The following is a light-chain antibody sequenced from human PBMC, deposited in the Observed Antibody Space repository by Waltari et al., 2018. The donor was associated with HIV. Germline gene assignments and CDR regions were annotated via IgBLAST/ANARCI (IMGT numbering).Light chain of an antibody. CDR2: GKN. J-gene: IGLJ1*01. CDR1: NLRTYY. Sequence: SSEVTQDPAVSVALGQTVKITCQGENLRTYYASWYQQKPGQAPVLVSYGKNKRPAETPDRLSSSASRNTASLTITGAQAEDEADYDCKTRDRRGNLYVFGTGTTVTVL. CDR3: KTRDRRGNLYV. V-gene: IGLV3-19*01.